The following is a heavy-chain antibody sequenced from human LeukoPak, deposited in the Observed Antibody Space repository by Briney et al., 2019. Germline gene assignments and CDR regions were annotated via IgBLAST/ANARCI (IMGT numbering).Heavy chain of an antibody. CDR3: ARPPGY. CDR1: GASISSSNW. CDR2: IYHGGNT. Sequence: TPSETLSLTCAVSGASISSSNWWSWVRQPPGKRLEWIGEIYHGGNTNYNPSLRSRVTISVDTSKNQFSLKLSSVTAADTAVYYCARPPGYWGQGTLVTVSS. J-gene: IGHJ4*02. D-gene: IGHD6-6*01. V-gene: IGHV4-4*02.